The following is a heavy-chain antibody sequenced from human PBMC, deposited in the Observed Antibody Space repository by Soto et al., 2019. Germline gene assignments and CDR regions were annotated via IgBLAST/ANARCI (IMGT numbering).Heavy chain of an antibody. V-gene: IGHV4-31*03. CDR1: GGSISSGGYY. CDR3: ARVEQQLPGHDYGMDV. CDR2: IYYSGST. D-gene: IGHD6-13*01. J-gene: IGHJ6*02. Sequence: QVQLQESGPGLVKPSQTLSLTCTVSGGSISSGGYYWSWIRQHPGKGLEWIGYIYYSGSTYYNPSLKRRVTIAVDTSKNQFSLKLSSVTAADTAVYYCARVEQQLPGHDYGMDVWGQGTTVTVSS.